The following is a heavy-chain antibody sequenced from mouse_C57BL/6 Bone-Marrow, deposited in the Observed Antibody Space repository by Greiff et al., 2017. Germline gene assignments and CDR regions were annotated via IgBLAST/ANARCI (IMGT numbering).Heavy chain of an antibody. CDR1: GYTFTSYW. D-gene: IGHD3-2*02. CDR3: TSSSGFAY. Sequence: VQLKESGTVLARPGASVKMSCKTSGYTFTSYWMHWVKQRPGQGLEWIGAIYPGNSDTSYNQKFKGKATLTAVTSASTAYMELSSLTNEDSAVYYCTSSSGFAYWGQGTLVTVSA. CDR2: IYPGNSDT. V-gene: IGHV1-5*01. J-gene: IGHJ3*01.